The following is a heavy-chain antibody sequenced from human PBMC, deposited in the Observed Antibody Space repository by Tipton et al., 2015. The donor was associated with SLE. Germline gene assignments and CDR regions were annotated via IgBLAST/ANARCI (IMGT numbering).Heavy chain of an antibody. CDR3: ASSTGGPERGSSGWFDP. CDR1: GGSISSSNW. J-gene: IGHJ5*02. D-gene: IGHD6-6*01. Sequence: TLSLTCAVSGGSISSSNWWSWVRQPPGKGLEWIGYIYYSGGTNYNPSLKSRVTISVDTSKNQFSLKLSSVTAADTAVYYCASSTGGPERGSSGWFDPWGQGTLATVSS. V-gene: IGHV4-4*02. CDR2: IYYSGGT.